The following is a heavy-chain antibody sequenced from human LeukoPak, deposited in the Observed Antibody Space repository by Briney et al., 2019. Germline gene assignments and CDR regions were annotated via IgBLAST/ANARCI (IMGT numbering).Heavy chain of an antibody. J-gene: IGHJ4*02. Sequence: SVKVSCKASGGTSSSYAISWVRQAPGQGLEWMGRIIPILGIANYAQKFQGRVTITADKSTSTAYMELSSLRSEDTAVYYCASLVVAATEGSHYDYWGQGTLVTVSS. CDR1: GGTSSSYA. V-gene: IGHV1-69*04. CDR3: ASLVVAATEGSHYDY. CDR2: IIPILGIA. D-gene: IGHD2-15*01.